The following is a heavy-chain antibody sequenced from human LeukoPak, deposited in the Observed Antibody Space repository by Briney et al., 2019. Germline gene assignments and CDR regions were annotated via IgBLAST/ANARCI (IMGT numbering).Heavy chain of an antibody. D-gene: IGHD2-15*01. Sequence: SETLSLTCTVSGASISSYYWNWIRQPPGKGLEWIGHIYYSGSTNYNPSLKSRVTISVDTSKNQFSLKLSSVTAADTAIYYCVRQIVVVPAALYWFDPWGQGALVTVSS. J-gene: IGHJ5*02. V-gene: IGHV4-59*08. CDR1: GASISSYY. CDR3: VRQIVVVPAALYWFDP. CDR2: IYYSGST.